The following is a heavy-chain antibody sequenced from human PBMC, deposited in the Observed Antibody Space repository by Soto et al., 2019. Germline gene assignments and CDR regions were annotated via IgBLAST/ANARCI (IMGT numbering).Heavy chain of an antibody. CDR1: GGSISSGGYY. D-gene: IGHD3-3*01. V-gene: IGHV4-31*03. J-gene: IGHJ3*02. CDR2: IYYSGST. CDR3: AREGVDLDAFDI. Sequence: QVQLQESGPGLVKPSQTLSLTCTVSGGSISSGGYYWSWIRQHPGKGLEWIGYIYYSGSTYYNPSLKSRFTISVATSKNQFSLKLSSVTAADTAVYYCAREGVDLDAFDIWGQGTMVTVSS.